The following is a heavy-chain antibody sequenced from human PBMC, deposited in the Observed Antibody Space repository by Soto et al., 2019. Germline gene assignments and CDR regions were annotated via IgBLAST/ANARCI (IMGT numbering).Heavy chain of an antibody. D-gene: IGHD3-3*01. J-gene: IGHJ4*02. CDR3: AKDLTPYDFWSGYEVDY. CDR2: ISGSGGST. CDR1: GFTFSSYA. V-gene: IGHV3-23*01. Sequence: PGGSLRLSCAASGFTFSSYAMSWVRQAPGKGLEWVSAISGSGGSTYYADSVKGRFTISRDNSKNTLYLQMNSLRAEDTAVYYCAKDLTPYDFWSGYEVDYWGQGTLVTVSS.